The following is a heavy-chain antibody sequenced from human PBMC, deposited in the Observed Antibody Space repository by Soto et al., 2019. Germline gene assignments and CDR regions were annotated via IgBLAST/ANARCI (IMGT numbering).Heavy chain of an antibody. Sequence: ASVKVSCKASGYTFTSYGISWVRQAPGQGLEWMGWISAYNGNTNYAQKLQGRVTMTTDTSTSTAYMELRSLRSDDTAVYYCARSRAYGSGSYYTLFDYGGQGTLVTV. V-gene: IGHV1-18*04. CDR2: ISAYNGNT. D-gene: IGHD3-10*01. CDR1: GYTFTSYG. CDR3: ARSRAYGSGSYYTLFDY. J-gene: IGHJ4*02.